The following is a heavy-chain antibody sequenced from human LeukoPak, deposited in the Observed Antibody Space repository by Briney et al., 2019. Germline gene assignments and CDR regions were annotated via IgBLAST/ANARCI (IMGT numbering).Heavy chain of an antibody. D-gene: IGHD6-19*01. CDR1: GGSISSYY. Sequence: SETLSLTCTVSGGSISSYYWSWIRQPAGKGLDWIWRIYTSGSTNYNPSLKSRVTMSVDTSKNQFSLKLSSVTAADTAVYYCARVGHIAVAGTYNWFDPWGQGTLVTVSS. CDR2: IYTSGST. V-gene: IGHV4-4*07. J-gene: IGHJ5*02. CDR3: ARVGHIAVAGTYNWFDP.